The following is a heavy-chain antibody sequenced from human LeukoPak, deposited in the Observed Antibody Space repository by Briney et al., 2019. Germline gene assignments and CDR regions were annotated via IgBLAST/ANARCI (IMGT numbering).Heavy chain of an antibody. Sequence: GGSLRLSCAASGFTFSRDWMHWVRQAPGKGLVWVSRISDDGSITTYADSVKGRFTISRDNSKNTVYLQMNTLRAEDTAVYYCAREGGSGYCSTTSCSLDVWGKGTTVTVSS. CDR1: GFTFSRDW. D-gene: IGHD2-2*01. CDR3: AREGGSGYCSTTSCSLDV. J-gene: IGHJ6*04. CDR2: ISDDGSIT. V-gene: IGHV3-74*03.